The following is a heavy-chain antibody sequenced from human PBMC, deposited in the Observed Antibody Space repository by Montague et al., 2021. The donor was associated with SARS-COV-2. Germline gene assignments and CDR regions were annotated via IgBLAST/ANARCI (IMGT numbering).Heavy chain of an antibody. CDR1: GGSIRSSSHF. V-gene: IGHV4-39*07. Sequence: SKTRSLTCTVSGGSIRSSSHFWGWFRQPPGQRLEWIGSISYSGSTYYSPSLKSRVIISADTSKNQFSLNLRSVTAADTAVYFCGLGGGFAVGTHYYYSYGLDVWGQGTPVTVSS. CDR3: GLGGGFAVGTHYYYSYGLDV. CDR2: ISYSGST. J-gene: IGHJ6*02. D-gene: IGHD3-16*01.